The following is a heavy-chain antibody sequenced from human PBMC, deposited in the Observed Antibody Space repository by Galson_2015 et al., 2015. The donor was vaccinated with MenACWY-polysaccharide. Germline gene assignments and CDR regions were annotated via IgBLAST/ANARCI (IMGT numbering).Heavy chain of an antibody. Sequence: ETLSLTCTVSGGSISSSNYYRGWIRQSPEKGLEWIGTISYSGSTYYNPSLKSRVTISVDTSKNQSSLKLSSVTAADTAVYYCASRLAQVGIAGYGYGMDVWGQGTTVTVSS. CDR1: GGSISSSNYY. D-gene: IGHD2-15*01. CDR2: ISYSGST. J-gene: IGHJ6*02. V-gene: IGHV4-39*01. CDR3: ASRLAQVGIAGYGYGMDV.